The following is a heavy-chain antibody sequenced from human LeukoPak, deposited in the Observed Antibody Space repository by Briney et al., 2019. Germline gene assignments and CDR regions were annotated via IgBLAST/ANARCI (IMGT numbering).Heavy chain of an antibody. Sequence: QSGGSLRLSCAASGFTFSSYAIHWVRQAPGKGLEYVSGIGMNGGTTYYASSVKGRFTISRDNSKNTIYPQLGSLKNEDMAVYHCVRWYKSLDIWGQGTTVTVS. V-gene: IGHV3-64*01. CDR3: VRWYKSLDI. D-gene: IGHD1-1*01. CDR2: IGMNGGTT. J-gene: IGHJ6*02. CDR1: GFTFSSYA.